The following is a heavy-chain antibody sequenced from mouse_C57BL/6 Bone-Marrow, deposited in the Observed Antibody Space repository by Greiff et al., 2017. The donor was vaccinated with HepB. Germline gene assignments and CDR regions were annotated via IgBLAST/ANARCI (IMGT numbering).Heavy chain of an antibody. D-gene: IGHD1-1*01. J-gene: IGHJ2*01. Sequence: VKLQESGAELVRPGASVKLSCKASGYTFTDYYINWVKQRPGQGLEWIARIYPGSGNTYYNEKFKGKATLTAEKSSSTAYMQLSSLTSEDSAVYFCARSTTVVCYFDYWGQGTTLTVSS. V-gene: IGHV1-76*01. CDR1: GYTFTDYY. CDR3: ARSTTVVCYFDY. CDR2: IYPGSGNT.